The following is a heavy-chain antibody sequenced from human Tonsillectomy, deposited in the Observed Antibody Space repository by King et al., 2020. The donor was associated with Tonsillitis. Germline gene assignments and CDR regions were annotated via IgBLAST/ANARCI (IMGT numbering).Heavy chain of an antibody. D-gene: IGHD6-13*01. CDR1: GFTFSSYG. CDR3: ASSAGTFSYYYYMDV. Sequence: QLVQSGGGVVQPGRSLRLSCAAFGFTFSSYGMHWVRQAPGKGLEWVAVIWHDGSNKYYADSVKGRFTISRDNSKNTLYLQMNSLRAEDTAVYYCASSAGTFSYYYYMDVWGIGTTVTVSS. CDR2: IWHDGSNK. J-gene: IGHJ6*03. V-gene: IGHV3-33*08.